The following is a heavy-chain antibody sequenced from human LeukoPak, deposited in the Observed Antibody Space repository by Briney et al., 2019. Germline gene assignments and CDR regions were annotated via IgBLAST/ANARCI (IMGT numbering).Heavy chain of an antibody. CDR1: GFTVSSNY. CDR3: ARRALIGSGSYFVGGFDI. Sequence: PGGSLRLSCAASGFTVSSNYMSWVRQAPGKGLEWVSVIYSGGSTYYADSVKGRFTISRDNSKNSLYLQMNSLRVEDTALYYCARRALIGSGSYFVGGFDIWAQGTMVTVSS. J-gene: IGHJ3*02. CDR2: IYSGGST. D-gene: IGHD3-10*01. V-gene: IGHV3-53*01.